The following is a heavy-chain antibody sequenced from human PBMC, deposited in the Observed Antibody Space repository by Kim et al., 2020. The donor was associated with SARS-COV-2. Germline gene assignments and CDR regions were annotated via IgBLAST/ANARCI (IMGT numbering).Heavy chain of an antibody. Sequence: GGSLRLSCAASGFTFSSYAMTWVRQAPGKGLEWVSVISGSGGTKYYADSVKGRFTISRDNSKNTLYLQMNSLRAEDTAVYYCAKGGIIGIHLWQHWFDPWGQGTQVTVSS. CDR1: GFTFSSYA. D-gene: IGHD5-18*01. CDR3: AKGGIIGIHLWQHWFDP. J-gene: IGHJ5*02. V-gene: IGHV3-23*01. CDR2: ISGSGGTK.